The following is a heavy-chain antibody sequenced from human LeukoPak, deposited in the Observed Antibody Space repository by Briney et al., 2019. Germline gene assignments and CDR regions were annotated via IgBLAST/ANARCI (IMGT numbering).Heavy chain of an antibody. J-gene: IGHJ6*03. CDR2: ISGSGGST. V-gene: IGHV3-23*01. CDR3: AKSGRVSGYGSVNHYMDV. Sequence: GGSLRLSCAASGFTFSSYAMSWVRQAPGKGLEWVSAISGSGGSTYYADSVKGRFTISRDNSKNTLYLQMNSLRAEDTAVYYCAKSGRVSGYGSVNHYMDVWGRGTTVTISS. CDR1: GFTFSSYA. D-gene: IGHD5-12*01.